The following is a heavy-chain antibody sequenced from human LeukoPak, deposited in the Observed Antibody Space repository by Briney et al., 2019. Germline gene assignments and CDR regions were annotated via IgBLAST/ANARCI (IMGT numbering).Heavy chain of an antibody. CDR1: GFTFSSYW. Sequence: PGRSLRLSCAASGFTFSSYWMSWVRQAPGKGLEWVANIKQDGSEKYYVDSVKGRFTISRDNAKNSLYLQMNSLRAEDTAVYYCARDENYDSSGSLFDYWGQGTLVTVSS. CDR3: ARDENYDSSGSLFDY. J-gene: IGHJ4*02. CDR2: IKQDGSEK. V-gene: IGHV3-7*01. D-gene: IGHD3-22*01.